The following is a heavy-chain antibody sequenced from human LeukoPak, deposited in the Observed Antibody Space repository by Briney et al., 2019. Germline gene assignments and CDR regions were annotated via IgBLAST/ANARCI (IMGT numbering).Heavy chain of an antibody. CDR3: AGKRDKWELAY. CDR1: GGSFSGYY. D-gene: IGHD1-26*01. V-gene: IGHV4-34*01. J-gene: IGHJ4*02. Sequence: SETLSLTCAVYGGSFSGYYWSWIRQPPGKGLEWIGEINHSGSTNYNPSLKSRVTISVDTSKNQFSPKLSSVTAADTAVYYCAGKRDKWELAYWGQGTLVTVSS. CDR2: INHSGST.